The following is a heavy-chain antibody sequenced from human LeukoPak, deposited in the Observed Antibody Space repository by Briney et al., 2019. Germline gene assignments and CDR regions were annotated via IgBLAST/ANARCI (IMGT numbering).Heavy chain of an antibody. V-gene: IGHV3-48*03. J-gene: IGHJ5*02. CDR2: ITISGHTK. Sequence: PGESLRLSCAASGFDLSTYEMNWVRQAPGKGLEWIADITISGHTKNYAASVKGRFTISRDNARTSLYLQMNSLRVEDTGVYYCARGDPHADLWGQGTLVTVSS. CDR1: GFDLSTYE. CDR3: ARGDPHADL.